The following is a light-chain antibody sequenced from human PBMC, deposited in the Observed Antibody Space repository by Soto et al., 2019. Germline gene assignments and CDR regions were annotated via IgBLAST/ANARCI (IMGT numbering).Light chain of an antibody. CDR2: ENN. V-gene: IGLV1-51*02. CDR3: GTWDSSLSVWM. J-gene: IGLJ3*02. CDR1: SSNIGNNY. Sequence: QSVLTQPPSVSAAPGQKVTIXCSGSSSNIGNNYVSWYQQYAGTAPKVLIYENNKRPSGIPDRFSGSRSGTSATLAITGLQTGDEADYYCGTWDSSLSVWMFGTGTKLTVL.